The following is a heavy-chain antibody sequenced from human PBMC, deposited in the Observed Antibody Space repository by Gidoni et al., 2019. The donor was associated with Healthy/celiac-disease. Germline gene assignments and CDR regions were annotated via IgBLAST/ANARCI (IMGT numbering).Heavy chain of an antibody. V-gene: IGHV4-39*01. CDR3: ARNYYDSSGYYSRPGDY. D-gene: IGHD3-22*01. J-gene: IGHJ4*02. CDR1: GGSIRSRSYY. Sequence: QLQLQESGPGLVKPSDTLSLTCTVSGGSIRSRSYYWGWIRQPPGKGLEWIGSIYYSWSTYYNPSLKSRVTISVDTSKNQFSLKLSSVTAADTAVYYCARNYYDSSGYYSRPGDYWGQGTLVTVSS. CDR2: IYYSWST.